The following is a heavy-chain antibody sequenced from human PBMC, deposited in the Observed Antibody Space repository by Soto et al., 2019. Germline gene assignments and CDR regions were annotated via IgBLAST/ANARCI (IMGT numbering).Heavy chain of an antibody. CDR3: ARHGNYYYYMDV. CDR2: ISAYNGNT. Sequence: ASVKVSCKASGYTFTSYGISWVRQAPGQGLEWMGWISAYNGNTNYAQKLQGRVTMTTDTSTSTAYMELRSSVTAADTAVYYCARHGNYYYYMDVWGKGTTVTVSS. CDR1: GYTFTSYG. D-gene: IGHD2-15*01. J-gene: IGHJ6*03. V-gene: IGHV1-18*01.